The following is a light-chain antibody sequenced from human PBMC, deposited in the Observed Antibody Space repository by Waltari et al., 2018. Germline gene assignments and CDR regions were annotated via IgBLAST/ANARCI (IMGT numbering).Light chain of an antibody. V-gene: IGLV3-1*01. CDR2: EDK. CDR1: Y. CDR3: QTWDSSTVV. Sequence: YVYWYQQKPAQSPVVVIYEDKKRPSGIPERFSGSNSGDTGTLTISGAQAMDEADYFCQTWDSSTVVFGGGTKLTVL. J-gene: IGLJ2*01.